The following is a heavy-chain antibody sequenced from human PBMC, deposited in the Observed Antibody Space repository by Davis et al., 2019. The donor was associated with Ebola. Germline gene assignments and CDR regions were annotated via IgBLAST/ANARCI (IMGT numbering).Heavy chain of an antibody. CDR2: ISSSSTTK. D-gene: IGHD2-15*01. J-gene: IGHJ4*02. CDR3: ARWGYCSGGSCYYFDY. V-gene: IGHV3-48*02. CDR1: GFTFSSYG. Sequence: GESLKISCAASGFTFSSYGMHWVRQAPGKGLEWVSYISSSSTTKYYADSVKGRFTISRDNAKNSLYLQMNSLRDEDTAVYYCARWGYCSGGSCYYFDYWGQGTLVTVSS.